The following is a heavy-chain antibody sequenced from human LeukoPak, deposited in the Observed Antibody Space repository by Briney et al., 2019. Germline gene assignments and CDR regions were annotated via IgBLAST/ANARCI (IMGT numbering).Heavy chain of an antibody. CDR3: ARGLYYYGSGSYGYYYYYYMDV. J-gene: IGHJ6*03. D-gene: IGHD3-10*01. CDR2: INHSGST. V-gene: IGHV4-34*01. Sequence: SETLSLTCAVYGGSFSGYYWSWIRQPPGKGLEWIGEINHSGSTNYNPSLKSRVTISVDTSKNQFSLKLSSVTAADTAVYYCARGLYYYGSGSYGYYYYYYMDVWGKGTTVTVSS. CDR1: GGSFSGYY.